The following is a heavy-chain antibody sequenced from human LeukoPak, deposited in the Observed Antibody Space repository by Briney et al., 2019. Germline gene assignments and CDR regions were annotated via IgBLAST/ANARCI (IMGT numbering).Heavy chain of an antibody. Sequence: GGSLRLSCAASGFTFSSYAISWVRQAPGQGLEWMGRIIPILGIANYAQKFQGRVTITADKSTSTAYMELSSLRSEDTAVYYCASSTGGLWQQLVRKRERFDYWGQGTLVTVSS. CDR3: ASSTGGLWQQLVRKRERFDY. CDR1: GFTFSSYA. D-gene: IGHD6-13*01. CDR2: IIPILGIA. V-gene: IGHV1-69*04. J-gene: IGHJ4*02.